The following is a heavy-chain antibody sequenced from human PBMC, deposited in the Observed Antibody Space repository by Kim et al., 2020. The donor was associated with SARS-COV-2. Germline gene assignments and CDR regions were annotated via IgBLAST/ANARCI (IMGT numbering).Heavy chain of an antibody. Sequence: GGSLRLSCAASGFTFSSYSMNWVRQAPGKGLEWVSSISSSSSYIYYADSVKGRFTISRDNAKNSLYLQMNSLRAEDTAVYYCASNYSNHYRRQGYYYYYGMDVWGQGTTVTVSS. D-gene: IGHD4-4*01. V-gene: IGHV3-21*01. CDR2: ISSSSSYI. J-gene: IGHJ6*02. CDR1: GFTFSSYS. CDR3: ASNYSNHYRRQGYYYYYGMDV.